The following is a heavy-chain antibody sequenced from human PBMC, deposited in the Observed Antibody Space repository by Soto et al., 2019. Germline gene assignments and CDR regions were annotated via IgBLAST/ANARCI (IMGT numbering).Heavy chain of an antibody. D-gene: IGHD2-2*01. J-gene: IGHJ6*02. CDR1: GFTLSSRG. CDR2: INDGGVYT. CDR3: AKGAMSTKGMDA. Sequence: EVQLLESGGALVQPGGSPRLSCVASGFTLSSRGMSWVRQAPGKGLEWVSAINDGGVYTYYADSVKGRFTSSRDNSKDTLYLQMNSLRPEDTAVYYCAKGAMSTKGMDAWGQGTTVTVSS. V-gene: IGHV3-23*01.